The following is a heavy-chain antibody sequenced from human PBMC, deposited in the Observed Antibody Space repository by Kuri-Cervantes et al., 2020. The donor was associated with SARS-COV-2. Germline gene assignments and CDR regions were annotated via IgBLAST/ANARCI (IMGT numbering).Heavy chain of an antibody. D-gene: IGHD3-16*01. J-gene: IGHJ4*02. Sequence: ESLKISCAVYGGSFSAYYWSWIRQPPGKGLEWIGEINHSGSTNYNPSLKSRVTISVSTSKHQLSLKPSTVTAADTAVYYCAGSPGGVFDCWGQGTLVTVSS. CDR2: INHSGST. CDR1: GGSFSAYY. V-gene: IGHV4-34*01. CDR3: AGSPGGVFDC.